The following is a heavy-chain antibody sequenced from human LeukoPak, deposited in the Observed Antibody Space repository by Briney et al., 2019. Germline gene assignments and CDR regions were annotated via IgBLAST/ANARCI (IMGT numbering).Heavy chain of an antibody. D-gene: IGHD6-13*01. V-gene: IGHV1-8*01. Sequence: ASVKVPCKASGYTFTSYDINWVRQATGQGLEWMGWVNPNSGNTGYAQKFQGRVTMTRNTSISTAYMELSSLRSEDTAVYYCARRKIAAAGISDYWGQGTLVTVSS. J-gene: IGHJ4*02. CDR3: ARRKIAAAGISDY. CDR1: GYTFTSYD. CDR2: VNPNSGNT.